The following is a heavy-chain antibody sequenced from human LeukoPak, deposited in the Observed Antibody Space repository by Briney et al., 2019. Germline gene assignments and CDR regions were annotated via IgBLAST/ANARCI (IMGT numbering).Heavy chain of an antibody. J-gene: IGHJ5*02. D-gene: IGHD3-9*01. Sequence: SETLSLTCTVSGGSISSGDYYWSWIRQPPGKGLEWIGYIYYSGSTYYNPSLKSRVTISVDTSKNQFSLKLSSVTAADTAVYYCARGRYFDWLYSWFDPWGQGTLVTVSS. V-gene: IGHV4-30-4*01. CDR2: IYYSGST. CDR1: GGSISSGDYY. CDR3: ARGRYFDWLYSWFDP.